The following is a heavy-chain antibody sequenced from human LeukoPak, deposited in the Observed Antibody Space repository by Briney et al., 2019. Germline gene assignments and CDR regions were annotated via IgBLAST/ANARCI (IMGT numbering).Heavy chain of an antibody. D-gene: IGHD1-26*01. CDR3: ARDGTPFDY. V-gene: IGHV4-59*01. CDR1: GGSISSYY. CDR2: IYYSGST. Sequence: SETLSLTCTVSGGSISSYYWSWIRQPPGKGLEWIGYIYYSGSTNYNPSLKSRVTISVDTSKNQFSLKLSSVTAADTAVYYCARDGTPFDYWGQGTLVTVSS. J-gene: IGHJ4*02.